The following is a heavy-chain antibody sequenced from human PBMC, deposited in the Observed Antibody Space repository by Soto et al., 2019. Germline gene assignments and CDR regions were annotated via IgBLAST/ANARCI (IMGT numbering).Heavy chain of an antibody. D-gene: IGHD5-12*01. CDR2: IYYSGST. CDR1: GGSISSYY. V-gene: IGHV4-59*01. CDR3: ARDGNIVATMAFDI. J-gene: IGHJ3*02. Sequence: QVQLQESGPGLVKPSETLSLTCTVSGGSISSYYWSWIRQPPGKGLEWIGYIYYSGSTNYNPSLKSRVTISVDTSKNQFSLKLSSVTAADTAVYYCARDGNIVATMAFDIWGQGTMVTVSS.